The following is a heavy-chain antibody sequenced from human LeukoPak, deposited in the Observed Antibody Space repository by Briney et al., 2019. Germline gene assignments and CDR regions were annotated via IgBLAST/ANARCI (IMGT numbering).Heavy chain of an antibody. V-gene: IGHV1-46*01. CDR1: GYTFTGYY. CDR3: ATRRRGGSYYVY. J-gene: IGHJ4*02. Sequence: ASVKVSCKASGYTFTGYYMHWVRQAPGQGLEWMGIINPSGGSTSYAQKFQGRVTMTRDTSTSTVYMELSSLRSDDTAVYYCATRRRGGSYYVYWGQGTLVTVSS. D-gene: IGHD1-26*01. CDR2: INPSGGST.